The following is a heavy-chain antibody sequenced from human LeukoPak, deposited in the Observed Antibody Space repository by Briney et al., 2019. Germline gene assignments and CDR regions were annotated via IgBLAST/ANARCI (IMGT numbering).Heavy chain of an antibody. CDR1: GYTFTGYY. Sequence: ASVKVSCKVSGYTFTGYYMYCVRQAPGQGLEWMGWINPNSGGTNYAQKFQGRVTMTRDTSISTAYMELSRLRSDDTAVYYCASGPYYDFWSGYLGGFDYWGQGTLVTVSS. D-gene: IGHD3-3*01. CDR2: INPNSGGT. J-gene: IGHJ4*02. CDR3: ASGPYYDFWSGYLGGFDY. V-gene: IGHV1-2*02.